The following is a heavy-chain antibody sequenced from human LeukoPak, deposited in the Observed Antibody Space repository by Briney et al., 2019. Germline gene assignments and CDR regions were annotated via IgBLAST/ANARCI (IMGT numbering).Heavy chain of an antibody. Sequence: PSETLSLTCAVYGGSFSGYYWSWIRQPPGKGLEWIGEINHSGSTNYNPSLKSRVTISVDTSKNQFSLKLSSVTAADTAVYYCARDLYSYGTIDIRGQGTMVTVSS. D-gene: IGHD5-18*01. CDR3: ARDLYSYGTIDI. CDR2: INHSGST. CDR1: GGSFSGYY. J-gene: IGHJ3*02. V-gene: IGHV4-34*01.